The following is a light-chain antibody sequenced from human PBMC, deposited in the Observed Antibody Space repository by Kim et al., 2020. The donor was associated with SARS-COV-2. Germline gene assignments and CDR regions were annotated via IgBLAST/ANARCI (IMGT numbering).Light chain of an antibody. Sequence: GPTVRITCHGDSLRSYYASWHQQKPAQAPVLVIYGKHNRPSGIQDRFSGFSSGNTASLPITGDQAADAADYYCNSRASSGTHLNWVFGGGTQLTVL. V-gene: IGLV3-19*01. CDR3: NSRASSGTHLNWV. J-gene: IGLJ3*02. CDR2: GKH. CDR1: SLRSYY.